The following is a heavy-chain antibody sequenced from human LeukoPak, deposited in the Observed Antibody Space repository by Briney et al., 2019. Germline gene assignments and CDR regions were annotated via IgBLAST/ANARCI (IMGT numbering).Heavy chain of an antibody. V-gene: IGHV3-7*01. CDR2: IKQDGSEK. CDR1: GFTFSSYW. CDR3: ARGRTWEPPFLFDY. D-gene: IGHD1-26*01. J-gene: IGHJ4*02. Sequence: GGSLRLSCAASGFTFSSYWMSWVRQAPGKGLEWVANIKQDGSEKYYMDSVKGRFTISRDNAKNSLYLQMNSLRAEDTAVYYCARGRTWEPPFLFDYWGQGTLVTVSS.